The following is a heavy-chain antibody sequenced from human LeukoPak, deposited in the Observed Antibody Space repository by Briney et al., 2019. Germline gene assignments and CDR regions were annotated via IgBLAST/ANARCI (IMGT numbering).Heavy chain of an antibody. CDR1: GGYISSNNW. Sequence: SETLSLTCAVSGGYISSNNWWSWVRQPPGKGLEWLGEIYHSGSTNDNPSLKSRVTISVDKSNNQFSLKLSSVTAADTAVYYCARVDWYEGLDYWGQGALVTVSS. J-gene: IGHJ4*02. CDR2: IYHSGST. V-gene: IGHV4-4*02. CDR3: ARVDWYEGLDY. D-gene: IGHD2-21*01.